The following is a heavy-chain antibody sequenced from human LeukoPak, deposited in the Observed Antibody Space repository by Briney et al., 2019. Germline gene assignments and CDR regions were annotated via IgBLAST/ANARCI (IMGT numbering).Heavy chain of an antibody. CDR3: ARSHGDYFDY. Sequence: SETLSLTCTVSGGSISSGGYYWSWIRQHPGKGLEWIGYIYYGGSTYYNPSLKSRVTISVDTSKNQFSLKLSSVTAADTAVYYCARSHGDYFDYWGQGTLVTVSS. CDR2: IYYGGST. J-gene: IGHJ4*02. CDR1: GGSISSGGYY. V-gene: IGHV4-31*03. D-gene: IGHD4-17*01.